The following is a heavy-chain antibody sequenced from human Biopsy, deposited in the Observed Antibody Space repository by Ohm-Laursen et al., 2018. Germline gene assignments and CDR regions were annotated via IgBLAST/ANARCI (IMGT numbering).Heavy chain of an antibody. CDR3: ARDRLNGHKHFDY. J-gene: IGHJ4*02. D-gene: IGHD2-8*01. Sequence: SVNPSCKVSYFTFTDYNLHWMRQAPGPGLECLGNFNCNTGATNYAQKFQGTVTMTSDTSRSTAYLALGILRSVDTAIYYCARDRLNGHKHFDYWGQGSLVTVSS. CDR1: YFTFTDYN. CDR2: FNCNTGAT. V-gene: IGHV1-2*02.